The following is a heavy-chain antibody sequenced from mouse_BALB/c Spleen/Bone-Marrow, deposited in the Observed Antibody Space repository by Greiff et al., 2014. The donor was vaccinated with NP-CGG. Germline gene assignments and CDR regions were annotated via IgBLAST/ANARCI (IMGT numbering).Heavy chain of an antibody. J-gene: IGHJ1*01. CDR3: ARDENYDIYWYFDV. D-gene: IGHD1-1*01. V-gene: IGHV7-3*02. CDR1: GFTFTDYY. Sequence: EVKLVESGGGLVQPGGSLRLSCATSGFTFTDYYMSWVRQTPGKALEWLGFIRNKANGYTTDYSVSVKGRFTISRGNSQSILYLQMNTLRAEDSATYYCARDENYDIYWYFDVWGAGTTVTVSS. CDR2: IRNKANGYTT.